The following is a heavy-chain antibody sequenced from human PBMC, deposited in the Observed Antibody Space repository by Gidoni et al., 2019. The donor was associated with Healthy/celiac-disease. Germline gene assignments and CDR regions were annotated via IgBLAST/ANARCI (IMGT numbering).Heavy chain of an antibody. D-gene: IGHD5-18*01. CDR2: IIPIFGTA. CDR1: GGTFTSYA. J-gene: IGHJ6*02. CDR3: ARARGYSYGYVRDYYYYGMDV. Sequence: VQLVQSVAEVTKPGSSVQVSCKASGGTFTSYAISWLRQAPGQGLEWMGGIIPIFGTANYAQKFQGRVTITADESTSTAYMELSSLRSEDTAVYYCARARGYSYGYVRDYYYYGMDVWGQGTTVTVSS. V-gene: IGHV1-69*01.